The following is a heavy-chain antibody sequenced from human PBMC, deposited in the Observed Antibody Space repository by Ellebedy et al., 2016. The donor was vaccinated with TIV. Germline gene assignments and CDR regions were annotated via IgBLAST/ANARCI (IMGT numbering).Heavy chain of an antibody. CDR3: AREPLSTTVVNWPPDY. Sequence: ASVKVSCXASGYTFTSYYMHWVRQAPGQGLEWMGIINPSGGSTSYAQKFQGRVTMTRDTSTSTVYMELSSLRSEDTAVYYCAREPLSTTVVNWPPDYWGQGTLVTVSS. J-gene: IGHJ4*02. CDR2: INPSGGST. D-gene: IGHD4-23*01. V-gene: IGHV1-46*01. CDR1: GYTFTSYY.